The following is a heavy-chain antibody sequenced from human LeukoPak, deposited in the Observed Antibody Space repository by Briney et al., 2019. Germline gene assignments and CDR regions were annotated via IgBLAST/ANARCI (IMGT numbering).Heavy chain of an antibody. V-gene: IGHV1-8*03. CDR1: GYTFTFYD. J-gene: IGHJ6*03. Sequence: GASVKVSCKASGYTFTFYDIQWVRQAAGQGLEWMGWMNPNSGNTGYAQKFQGRVTITRNTSISTAYMELSSLRSEDTAVYYCARGRRGYSGYDSSLYYYYCMDVWGKGTTVTVSS. CDR2: MNPNSGNT. D-gene: IGHD5-12*01. CDR3: ARGRRGYSGYDSSLYYYYCMDV.